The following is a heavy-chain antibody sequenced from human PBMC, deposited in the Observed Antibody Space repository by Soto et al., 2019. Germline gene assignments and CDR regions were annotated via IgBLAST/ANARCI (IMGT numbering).Heavy chain of an antibody. CDR3: ARVWFGDFSFGGVDY. Sequence: QVQLVESGGGVVQPGRSLRLSCAASGFIFSNYALHWVRQAPGKGLEWVAVISYDGSNKYYADSVKGRFTISRDNYNNSLDMLMNSLTAEDTALYYWARVWFGDFSFGGVDYWGQGTLVTVTS. D-gene: IGHD3-10*01. CDR1: GFIFSNYA. CDR2: ISYDGSNK. V-gene: IGHV3-30-3*01. J-gene: IGHJ4*02.